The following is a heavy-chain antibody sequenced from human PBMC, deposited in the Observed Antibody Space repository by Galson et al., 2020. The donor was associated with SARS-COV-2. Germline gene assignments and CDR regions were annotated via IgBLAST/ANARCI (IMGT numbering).Heavy chain of an antibody. D-gene: IGHD3-10*01. J-gene: IGHJ5*02. Sequence: ESGPTLVKPTQTLTLTCSFSGFSLTTDGVGVGWIRQPPGKALEWLALIYWDDDERYSPSLKSRLTVTKDTSKNQVVLTLTNMDPVDTATYYCAHTRSEYDSGSYRLAHCDPWGQGALVTVSS. CDR2: IYWDDDE. CDR1: GFSLTTDGVG. CDR3: AHTRSEYDSGSYRLAHCDP. V-gene: IGHV2-5*02.